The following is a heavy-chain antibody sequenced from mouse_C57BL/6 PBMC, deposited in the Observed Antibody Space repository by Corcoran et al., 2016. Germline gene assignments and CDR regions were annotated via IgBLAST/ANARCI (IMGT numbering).Heavy chain of an antibody. D-gene: IGHD2-14*01. CDR1: GYTFTDYY. Sequence: QVQLKQSGAELVRPGASVKLSCKASGYTFTDYYINWVKQRPGQGLEWIARIYPGSGNTYYNEKFKGKATLTAEKSSSTAYMQLSSLTSEDSAVYFCAREYDRWYFDVWGTGTTVTVSS. CDR2: IYPGSGNT. CDR3: AREYDRWYFDV. J-gene: IGHJ1*03. V-gene: IGHV1-76*01.